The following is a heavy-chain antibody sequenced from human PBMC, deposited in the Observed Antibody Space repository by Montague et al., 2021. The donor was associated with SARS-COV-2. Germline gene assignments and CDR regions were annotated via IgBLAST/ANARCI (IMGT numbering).Heavy chain of an antibody. D-gene: IGHD2-21*01. CDR2: IGDSGSKT. V-gene: IGHV3-23*01. CDR3: AKDPIPGGSNPYYFDF. J-gene: IGHJ4*02. CDR1: GFTFSHHA. Sequence: SLRLSCAASGFTFSHHAMSWVRWAPGKGLEWVSAIGDSGSKTHYXDSVKGRFTISRDNSKNTLSLEMNSLKVDDTAVYYCAKDPIPGGSNPYYFDFWGQGTLVTVS.